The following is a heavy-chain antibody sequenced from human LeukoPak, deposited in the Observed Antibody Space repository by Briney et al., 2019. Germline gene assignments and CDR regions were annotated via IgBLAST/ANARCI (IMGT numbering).Heavy chain of an antibody. Sequence: ASVKVSCKASGGTFSSYAISWVRQAPGQGLEWMGRIIPIFGTVNYAQKFQGRVTITTDESTSTAYMELSSLRSEDTAVYYCARTTWATYSTRRWFDPWGQGTLVTVSS. J-gene: IGHJ5*02. CDR3: ARTTWATYSTRRWFDP. V-gene: IGHV1-69*05. D-gene: IGHD6-13*01. CDR2: IIPIFGTV. CDR1: GGTFSSYA.